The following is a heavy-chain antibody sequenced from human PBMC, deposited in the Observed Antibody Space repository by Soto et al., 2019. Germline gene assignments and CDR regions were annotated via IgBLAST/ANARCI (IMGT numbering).Heavy chain of an antibody. CDR2: TRDKANSYTT. V-gene: IGHV3-72*01. J-gene: IGHJ6*03. CDR3: ARLRFLDYYYYMDV. D-gene: IGHD3-3*01. CDR1: GFTFTDHD. Sequence: PGGSLRLSCAASGFTFTDHDMDWVRQAPGKGLEWVGRTRDKANSYTTGYAASVKGRFTISRDDSKNSVYLRMNSLKTEDTAVYYCARLRFLDYYYYMDVWGKGTTVTVSS.